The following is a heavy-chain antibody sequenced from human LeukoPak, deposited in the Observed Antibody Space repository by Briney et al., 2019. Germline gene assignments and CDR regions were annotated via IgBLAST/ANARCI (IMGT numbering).Heavy chain of an antibody. D-gene: IGHD3-22*01. Sequence: GASVKVSCKASGYTFTSYGISWVRQAPGQGLEWMGWISAYNGNTNYAQKLQGRVTMTTDTSTSTAYMELRSLRSDDTAVYYCARGYNTDNSGYYYPDYWGQGTLVTVSS. CDR3: ARGYNTDNSGYYYPDY. CDR1: GYTFTSYG. CDR2: ISAYNGNT. J-gene: IGHJ4*02. V-gene: IGHV1-18*01.